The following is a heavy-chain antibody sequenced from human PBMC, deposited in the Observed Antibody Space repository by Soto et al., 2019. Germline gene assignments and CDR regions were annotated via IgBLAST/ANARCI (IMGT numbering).Heavy chain of an antibody. CDR1: GFAFNNYA. J-gene: IGHJ3*01. D-gene: IGHD3-16*01. V-gene: IGHV3-23*01. CDR3: AKDPNGDYVGGFEF. Sequence: GGSLRLSCATSGFAFNNYAMSWVRHAPGKGLGWVSGVSASGGRTLYADSVKGRFVISRDMSKSTVFLQMNSLRAEDTAVYFCAKDPNGDYVGGFEFGGQGTMVTVSS. CDR2: VSASGGRT.